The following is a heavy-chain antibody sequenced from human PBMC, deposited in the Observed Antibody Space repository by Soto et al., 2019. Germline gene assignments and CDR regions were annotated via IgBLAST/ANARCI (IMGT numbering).Heavy chain of an antibody. CDR2: IYYSGST. CDR3: ASQGDYYDPAGAIDI. V-gene: IGHV4-39*01. D-gene: IGHD3-22*01. J-gene: IGHJ3*02. Sequence: SETLSLTCTVSGGSISSSSYYWGWIRQPPGKGLEWIGSIYYSGSTYYNPSLKSRVTISVDTSKNQFSLKLSSVTAADTAVYYCASQGDYYDPAGAIDIWGQGTMVTVSS. CDR1: GGSISSSSYY.